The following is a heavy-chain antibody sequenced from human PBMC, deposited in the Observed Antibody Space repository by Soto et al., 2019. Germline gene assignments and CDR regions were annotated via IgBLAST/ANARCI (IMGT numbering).Heavy chain of an antibody. J-gene: IGHJ4*02. Sequence: ASVKVSCKASAYTFTSYGISGLLQAPGQRLEWMGWISAYNGNTNYAQKLQGRVTMTTDTSTSTAYLELRSLRSDDTAVYYCARDAPYDSRASPSRPNYWGQGTLVTVSS. CDR2: ISAYNGNT. V-gene: IGHV1-18*01. CDR1: AYTFTSYG. D-gene: IGHD3-22*01. CDR3: ARDAPYDSRASPSRPNY.